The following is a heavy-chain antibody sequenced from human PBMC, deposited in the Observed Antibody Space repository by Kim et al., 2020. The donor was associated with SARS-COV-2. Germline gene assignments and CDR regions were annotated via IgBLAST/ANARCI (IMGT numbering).Heavy chain of an antibody. CDR3: ARGGVSSSWYGRKWYLDL. CDR2: INHSGST. CDR1: GGSFSGYY. D-gene: IGHD6-13*01. J-gene: IGHJ2*01. Sequence: SETLSLTCAVYGGSFSGYYWSWIRQPPGKGLEWIGEINHSGSTNYNPSLKSRVTISVDTSKNQFSLKLSSVTAAYTAVYYCARGGVSSSWYGRKWYLDL. V-gene: IGHV4-34*01.